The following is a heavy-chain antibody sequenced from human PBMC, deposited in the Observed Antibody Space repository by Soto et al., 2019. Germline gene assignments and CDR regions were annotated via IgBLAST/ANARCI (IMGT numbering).Heavy chain of an antibody. CDR2: VYYTGST. D-gene: IGHD1-26*01. CDR3: AGDSREPRSSGGLDV. J-gene: IGHJ6*02. CDR1: GGSVSSGSYY. V-gene: IGHV4-61*01. Sequence: QVQLQESGPGLVKPSETLSLTCTVSGGSVSSGSYYWNWIRQPPGKGLEWIGYVYYTGSTNYNPSPKMRVPVSVDTSTNQFSLRMGSVTAADPPVYYCAGDSREPRSSGGLDVWGQGTTVTVSS.